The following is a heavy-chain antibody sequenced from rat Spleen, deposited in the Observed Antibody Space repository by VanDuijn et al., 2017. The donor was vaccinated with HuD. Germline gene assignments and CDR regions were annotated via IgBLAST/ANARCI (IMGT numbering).Heavy chain of an antibody. J-gene: IGHJ4*01. D-gene: IGHD2-1*01. CDR3: ATAENTYGVIDA. CDR2: ITNTGGST. Sequence: EVQLVESDGGLVQPGRSLKLSCAASGFTFSDYGVAWVRQAPTTGLEWVATITNTGGSTYYPDSVKGRFTISRDNAKSTLYLQMNSRRSEDTATYYCATAENTYGVIDAWGQGASVTVSS. V-gene: IGHV5-29*01. CDR1: GFTFSDYG.